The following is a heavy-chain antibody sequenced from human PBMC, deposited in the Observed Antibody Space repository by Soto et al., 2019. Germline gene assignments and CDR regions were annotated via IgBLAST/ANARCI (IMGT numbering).Heavy chain of an antibody. D-gene: IGHD3-3*01. Sequence: GASVKVSCKVSGYTLTELSMHWVRQAPGKGLEWMGGFDPEDGETIYAQKFQGRVTMTEDTSTDTAYMELSSLRSEDTAVYYCACPFGVVISLAVWGQGTTVTVSS. CDR1: GYTLTELS. J-gene: IGHJ6*02. V-gene: IGHV1-24*01. CDR2: FDPEDGET. CDR3: ACPFGVVISLAV.